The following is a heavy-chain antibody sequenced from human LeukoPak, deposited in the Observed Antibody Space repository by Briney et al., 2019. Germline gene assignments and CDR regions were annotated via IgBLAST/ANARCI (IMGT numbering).Heavy chain of an antibody. J-gene: IGHJ4*02. Sequence: SETLSLTCAVYGGSFSGYYWSWIRQPPGKGLEWIGEINHSGSTNYNPSLKSRVTISVDTSKNQFSLKLSSVTAADTAVYYCARSCSGGSCSRRRIFDYWGQGTLVTVSS. CDR1: GGSFSGYY. D-gene: IGHD2-15*01. CDR2: INHSGST. CDR3: ARSCSGGSCSRRRIFDY. V-gene: IGHV4-34*01.